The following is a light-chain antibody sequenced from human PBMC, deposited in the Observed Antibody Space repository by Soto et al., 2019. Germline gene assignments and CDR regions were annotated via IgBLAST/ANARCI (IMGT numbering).Light chain of an antibody. CDR1: QSIGSN. Sequence: EIVMTQSPATLSVSPGERATLSCRASQSIGSNLAWYQQKPGQGPTLLIYAASTRATSIPARFSGSGSGTDFTLTISTLQSEDFAAYYCQQYYHWPPYTFGQGTKLEIK. V-gene: IGKV3-15*01. CDR2: AAS. CDR3: QQYYHWPPYT. J-gene: IGKJ2*01.